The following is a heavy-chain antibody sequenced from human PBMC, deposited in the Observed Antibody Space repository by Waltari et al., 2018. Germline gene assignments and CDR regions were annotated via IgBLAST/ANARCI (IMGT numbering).Heavy chain of an antibody. CDR2: IYHSGST. D-gene: IGHD1-26*01. Sequence: QVQLQESGPGLVKPSETLSLTCAVSGYSISSGYYLGWIRQPPGKGLEWIGSIYHSGSTYYNPSLKSRVTISVDTSKNQFSLKLSSVTAADTAVYYCASSGSYEDWYFDLWGRGTLVTVSS. V-gene: IGHV4-38-2*01. J-gene: IGHJ2*01. CDR1: GYSISSGYY. CDR3: ASSGSYEDWYFDL.